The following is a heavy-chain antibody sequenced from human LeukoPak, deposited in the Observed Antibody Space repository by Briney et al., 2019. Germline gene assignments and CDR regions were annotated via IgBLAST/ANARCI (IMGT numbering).Heavy chain of an antibody. V-gene: IGHV1-69*05. CDR3: ASDASRLSGTIPDHHL. D-gene: IGHD1-7*01. Sequence: SVKVSCKASGGTFSSHAISWVRQAPGQGLEWMGGIIPIFGTANYAQKFQGRVTITTDESTSTAYMELSSLRSEDTAVYYCASDASRLSGTIPDHHLWGQGTLVTVSS. CDR2: IIPIFGTA. J-gene: IGHJ4*02. CDR1: GGTFSSHA.